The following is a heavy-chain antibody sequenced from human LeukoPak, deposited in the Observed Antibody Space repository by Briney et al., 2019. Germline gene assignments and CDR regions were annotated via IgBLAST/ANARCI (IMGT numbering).Heavy chain of an antibody. V-gene: IGHV1-69*13. CDR3: ARDQTSQFGVVIPFDY. J-gene: IGHJ4*02. CDR1: GGTFSSYA. D-gene: IGHD3-3*01. CDR2: IIPIFGTA. Sequence: SVKVSCKASGGTFSSYAISWVRQAPGQGLEWMGGIIPIFGTANYAQKFQGRVTITADESTSTAYMELSSLRSEDTAVYYCARDQTSQFGVVIPFDYWGQGTLVTVSS.